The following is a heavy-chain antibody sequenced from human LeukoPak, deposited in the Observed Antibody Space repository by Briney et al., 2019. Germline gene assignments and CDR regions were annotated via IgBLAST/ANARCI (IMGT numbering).Heavy chain of an antibody. CDR1: GYTFTGYY. V-gene: IGHV1-2*02. CDR2: INPNSGGT. D-gene: IGHD1-26*01. CDR3: ARGVLYNRVGATTHFVY. J-gene: IGHJ4*02. Sequence: ASVKVSCKASGYTFTGYYMHWVRQAPGQGLEWVGWINPNSGGTNYAQKFQGRVTMTRDTSISTAYMELSRLRSDDTAVYYCARGVLYNRVGATTHFVYWGQGTLVTVSS.